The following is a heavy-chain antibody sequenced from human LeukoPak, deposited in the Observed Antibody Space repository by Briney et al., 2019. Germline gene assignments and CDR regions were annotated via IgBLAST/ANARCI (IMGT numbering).Heavy chain of an antibody. V-gene: IGHV4-34*01. CDR2: VKYTGST. D-gene: IGHD3-22*01. J-gene: IGHJ4*02. CDR1: GGSLSGYY. CDR3: ARGPPLNPGDYDSSGYYYFDY. Sequence: SETLSLTCAVYGGSLSGYYWTWIRQTPGKGLEWIGEVKYTGSTNCNPSLKSRVTISIDMSKNQFFLILTSVTAADTAVYYCARGPPLNPGDYDSSGYYYFDYWGQGTLVTVSS.